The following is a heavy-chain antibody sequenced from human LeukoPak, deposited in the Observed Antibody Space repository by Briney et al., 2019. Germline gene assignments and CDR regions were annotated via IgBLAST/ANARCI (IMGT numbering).Heavy chain of an antibody. CDR2: ISSSGSTI. CDR3: ARGTRLLWFGEYYFDY. Sequence: GGSLRLSCAASGFTFSSYAMHWVRQAPGKGLEWVSYISSSGSTIYYADSVKGRFTISRDNAKNSLYLQMNSLRAEDTAVYYCARGTRLLWFGEYYFDYWGQGTLVTVSS. V-gene: IGHV3-48*04. J-gene: IGHJ4*02. CDR1: GFTFSSYA. D-gene: IGHD3-10*01.